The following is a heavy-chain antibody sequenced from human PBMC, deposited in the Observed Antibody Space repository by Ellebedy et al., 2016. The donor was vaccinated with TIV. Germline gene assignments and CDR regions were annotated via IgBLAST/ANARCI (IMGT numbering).Heavy chain of an antibody. CDR3: ARDAPIVVVVAATDSNWFDP. CDR1: GFTFSSYS. J-gene: IGHJ5*02. D-gene: IGHD2-15*01. Sequence: PGGSLRLSCAASGFTFSSYSMNWVRQAPGKGLEWVSSISSSSSYIYYADSVKGRFTISRDNAKNSLYLQMNSLRAEDTAVYYCARDAPIVVVVAATDSNWFDPWGQGTLVTVSS. CDR2: ISSSSSYI. V-gene: IGHV3-21*01.